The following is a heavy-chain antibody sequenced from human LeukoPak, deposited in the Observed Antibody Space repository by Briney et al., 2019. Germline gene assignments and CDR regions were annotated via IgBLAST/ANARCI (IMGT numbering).Heavy chain of an antibody. CDR3: ARGVIVGDV. D-gene: IGHD1-26*01. J-gene: IGHJ6*02. Sequence: GGSLRLSCAASGFTFSSYWMHWVRQAPGKGLEWVSSISRTTSFKYYADSMKGRFTISRDNVKNSLYLQMNSLRAEDTAVYYCARGVIVGDVWGQGTTVTVSS. CDR2: ISRTTSFK. V-gene: IGHV3-21*01. CDR1: GFTFSSYW.